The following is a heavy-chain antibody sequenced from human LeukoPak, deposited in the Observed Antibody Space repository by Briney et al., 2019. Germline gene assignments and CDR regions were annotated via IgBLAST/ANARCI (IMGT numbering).Heavy chain of an antibody. Sequence: SVKVSCKASGGTFSSYAISWVRQAPGQGLEWMRGIIPIFGTANYAQKFQGRVTITADESTSTAYMELSSLRSEDTAVYYCARDGDGSGSYTYWGQGTLVTVSS. J-gene: IGHJ4*02. CDR1: GGTFSSYA. CDR2: IIPIFGTA. CDR3: ARDGDGSGSYTY. V-gene: IGHV1-69*01. D-gene: IGHD3-10*01.